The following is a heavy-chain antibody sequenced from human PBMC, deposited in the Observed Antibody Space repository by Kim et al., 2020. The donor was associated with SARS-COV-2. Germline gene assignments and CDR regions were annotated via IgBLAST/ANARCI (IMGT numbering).Heavy chain of an antibody. D-gene: IGHD6-13*01. CDR3: ARVGAYSSSWDP. J-gene: IGHJ5*02. Sequence: YYNASLKGRVTISVDTSKTQFSLKLSSVTAADTAVYYCARVGAYSSSWDPWGQGTLVTVSS. V-gene: IGHV4-30-2*04.